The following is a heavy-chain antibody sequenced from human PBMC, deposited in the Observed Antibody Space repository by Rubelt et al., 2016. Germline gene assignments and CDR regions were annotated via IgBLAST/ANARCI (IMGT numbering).Heavy chain of an antibody. Sequence: QVQLQQWGAGLLKPSETLSLTCAVYGGSFSGYYWSWIRQPPGKGLEWIGEINHSGSTNYNPALKSRVTISVDTSKNQFSLKLSSVTAADTAVYYCARGRGGAAWWYFDLWGRGTLVTVSS. CDR3: ARGRGGAAWWYFDL. CDR2: INHSGST. J-gene: IGHJ2*01. CDR1: GGSFSGYY. D-gene: IGHD6-13*01. V-gene: IGHV4-34*01.